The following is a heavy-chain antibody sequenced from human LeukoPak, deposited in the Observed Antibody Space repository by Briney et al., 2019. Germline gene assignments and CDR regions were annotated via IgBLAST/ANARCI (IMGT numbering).Heavy chain of an antibody. V-gene: IGHV3-30*02. Sequence: PGGSLRLSCAASGFTFISYGMHWVRQAPGKGLEWVAFIRYDGGNEYYADSVKGRFTISRDNSNNTLYLQMNSLRAEDTAVYYCAKGGDYSSYFDYWGQGTLVTVSS. CDR3: AKGGDYSSYFDY. CDR1: GFTFISYG. CDR2: IRYDGGNE. D-gene: IGHD4-17*01. J-gene: IGHJ4*02.